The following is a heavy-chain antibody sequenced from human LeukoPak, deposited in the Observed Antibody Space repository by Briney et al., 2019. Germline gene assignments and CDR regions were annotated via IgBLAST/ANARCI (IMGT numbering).Heavy chain of an antibody. CDR1: GFTFSDYY. Sequence: PGGSLRLSCAASGFTFSDYYMSWVRQAPGKGLEWVSAISGSGGSTYYADSVKGRFTISRDNSKNTLYLQMNSLRAEDTAVYYCAKGPPPAGYYDFWSGYSHYYYMDVWGKGTTVTVSS. D-gene: IGHD3-3*01. CDR3: AKGPPPAGYYDFWSGYSHYYYMDV. V-gene: IGHV3-23*01. J-gene: IGHJ6*03. CDR2: ISGSGGST.